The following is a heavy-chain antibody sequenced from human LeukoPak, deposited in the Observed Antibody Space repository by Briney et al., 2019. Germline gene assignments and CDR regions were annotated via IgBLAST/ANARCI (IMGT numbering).Heavy chain of an antibody. Sequence: GGSLRLSCAASGFTFSSYSMSWVRQAPGKGLEWVSVIYSGGSTYYAASVKGRFTISRDNSKNTLYLQMNSLRAEDTAVYYCARDRVAYFDYWGQGTLVTVSS. CDR2: IYSGGST. J-gene: IGHJ4*01. CDR1: GFTFSSYS. V-gene: IGHV3-53*01. CDR3: ARDRVAYFDY. D-gene: IGHD2-15*01.